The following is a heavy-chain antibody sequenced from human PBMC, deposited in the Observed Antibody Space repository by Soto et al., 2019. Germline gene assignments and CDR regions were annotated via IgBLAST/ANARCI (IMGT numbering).Heavy chain of an antibody. J-gene: IGHJ6*02. V-gene: IGHV3-21*01. CDR1: GFTFRTYT. CDR2: IRGFSPYT. CDR3: ARDRGYDAHDYYYNAMDV. D-gene: IGHD3-10*01. Sequence: SGGSLRLSCISSGFTFRTYTMNWVRQAPGKGLEWVSGIRGFSPYTFYAESVRGRFTISRDNAKNSLFLQMDSLRAEDTAVYYCARDRGYDAHDYYYNAMDVWGQGTTVTVSS.